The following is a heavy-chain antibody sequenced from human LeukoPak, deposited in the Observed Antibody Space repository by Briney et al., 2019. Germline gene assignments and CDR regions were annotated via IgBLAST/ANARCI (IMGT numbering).Heavy chain of an antibody. V-gene: IGHV4-39*07. J-gene: IGHJ4*02. D-gene: IGHD5-18*01. Sequence: PSETLSLTCTVSGGSISSSSYYWGWIRQPPGKGLEWIGSIYYSGSTYYNPSLKSRVTISVDTSKNQFSLKLSSVIAADTAMYYCASATDTAMGPFDYWGQGTLVTVSS. CDR3: ASATDTAMGPFDY. CDR2: IYYSGST. CDR1: GGSISSSSYY.